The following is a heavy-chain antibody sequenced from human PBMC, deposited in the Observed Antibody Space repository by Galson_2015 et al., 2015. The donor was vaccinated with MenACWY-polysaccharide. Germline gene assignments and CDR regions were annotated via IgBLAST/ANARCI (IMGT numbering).Heavy chain of an antibody. CDR3: TTRNSNYGLYYYYGLDV. V-gene: IGHV3-15*01. CDR2: IKSKSGGGTT. D-gene: IGHD4-11*01. CDR1: GITFSNAW. J-gene: IGHJ6*02. Sequence: SLRLSCAASGITFSNAWMNWVRQAPGKGLEWVGRIKSKSGGGTTDYAAPVTGRFTISRDDSENMLYLQMNSLKTEDTAVYFCTTRNSNYGLYYYYGLDVWGQGTTVIVSS.